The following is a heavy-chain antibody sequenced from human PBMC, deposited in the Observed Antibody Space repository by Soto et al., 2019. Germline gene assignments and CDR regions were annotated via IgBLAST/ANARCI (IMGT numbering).Heavy chain of an antibody. CDR2: LIPNFDTP. V-gene: IGHV1-69*01. Sequence: QVQLVQSGAEVKKPGSSVKVSCKTSGGTFNNYAISWVRQAPGQGLEWIGGLIPNFDTPNYAQKFQDRLTIIADESTSTVSMELRSLRSDDTAVYYCAVAMVREILIFESSGMHVWGQGTTVTVSS. CDR1: GGTFNNYA. CDR3: AVAMVREILIFESSGMHV. D-gene: IGHD3-10*01. J-gene: IGHJ6*02.